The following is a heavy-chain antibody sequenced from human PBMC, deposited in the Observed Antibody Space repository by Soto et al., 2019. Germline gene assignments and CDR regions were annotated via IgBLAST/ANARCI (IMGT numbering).Heavy chain of an antibody. CDR1: GGSISSSSYY. Sequence: SETLSLTWTVSGGSISSSSYYWGLIRQPPGKGLEWIGSIYYSGSTYYNPSLKSRVTISVDTSKNQFSLKLSSVTAADTAVYYCARFSQLDYYFDYWGQGTLVTVSS. CDR3: ARFSQLDYYFDY. CDR2: IYYSGST. J-gene: IGHJ4*02. D-gene: IGHD1-1*01. V-gene: IGHV4-39*01.